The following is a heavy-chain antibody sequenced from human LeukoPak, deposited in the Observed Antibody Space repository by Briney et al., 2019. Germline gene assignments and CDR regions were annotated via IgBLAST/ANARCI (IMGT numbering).Heavy chain of an antibody. Sequence: SETLSLTCSVSGGSVSSSDHYWGWIRQPPGKRPEWIGRIYHSGRTYYKPSLESRVTMSVDTSKNQFSLKLSSVTAADTAVYYCARDLSYCSGGSCYSSGYWGQGTLVTVSS. CDR1: GGSVSSSDHY. V-gene: IGHV4-39*02. J-gene: IGHJ4*02. CDR2: IYHSGRT. CDR3: ARDLSYCSGGSCYSSGY. D-gene: IGHD2-15*01.